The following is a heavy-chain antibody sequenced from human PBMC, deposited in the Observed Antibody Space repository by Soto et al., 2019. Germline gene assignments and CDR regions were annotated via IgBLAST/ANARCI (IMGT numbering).Heavy chain of an antibody. Sequence: VWSLRLSCAASGFTFSNAWMSWVRQAPGKGLEWVGRIKSKTDGGTTDYAAPVKGRFTISRDDSKNTLYLQMNSLKTEDTAVYYCTTDLIWFGELADYWGQGTLV. D-gene: IGHD3-10*01. CDR1: GFTFSNAW. V-gene: IGHV3-15*01. CDR2: IKSKTDGGTT. J-gene: IGHJ4*02. CDR3: TTDLIWFGELADY.